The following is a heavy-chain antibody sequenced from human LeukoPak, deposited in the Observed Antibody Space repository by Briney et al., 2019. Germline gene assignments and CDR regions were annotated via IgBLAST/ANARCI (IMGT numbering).Heavy chain of an antibody. CDR2: INTKTGNP. CDR1: GGTFISYA. V-gene: IGHV7-4-1*02. Sequence: ASVKVSCKASGGTFISYAISWVRQAPGQGREWMGWINTKTGNPTYAQGFTGRFVFSLETSVSTAYLQISSLKAEDTAVYYCARGLFGEQQLVHELDYWGQGTLVTVSS. CDR3: ARGLFGEQQLVHELDY. J-gene: IGHJ4*02. D-gene: IGHD6-13*01.